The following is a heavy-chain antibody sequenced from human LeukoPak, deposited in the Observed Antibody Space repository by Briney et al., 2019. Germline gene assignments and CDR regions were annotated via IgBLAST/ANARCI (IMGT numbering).Heavy chain of an antibody. CDR3: ARDGRGYYYDSSGYYPLDY. V-gene: IGHV4-39*07. J-gene: IGHJ4*02. Sequence: SETLSLTCTVSGGSISSSSYYWGWIRQPPGKGLEWIWSIYYSGSTYYNPSLKSRVTISVDTSKNQFSLKLSSVTAADTAVYYCARDGRGYYYDSSGYYPLDYWGQGTLVTVSS. CDR1: GGSISSSSYY. CDR2: IYYSGST. D-gene: IGHD3-22*01.